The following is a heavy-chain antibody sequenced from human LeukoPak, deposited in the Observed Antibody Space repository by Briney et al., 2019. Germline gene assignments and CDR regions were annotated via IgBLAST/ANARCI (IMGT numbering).Heavy chain of an antibody. CDR1: GLIFSTYA. V-gene: IGHV3-23*01. Sequence: PGGSLRLSCTASGLIFSTYAMSWVRQAPGKGLEWVSTINGGADITCYADSVKGRFTISRDNSKNTLSLHMNSLRAEDAAVYYCAGSSASRGYNYGRFDYWGQGTLVTVSS. D-gene: IGHD5-18*01. CDR3: AGSSASRGYNYGRFDY. J-gene: IGHJ4*02. CDR2: INGGADIT.